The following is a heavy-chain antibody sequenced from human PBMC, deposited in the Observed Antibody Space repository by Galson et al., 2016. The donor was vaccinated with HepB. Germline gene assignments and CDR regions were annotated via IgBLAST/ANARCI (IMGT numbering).Heavy chain of an antibody. CDR2: FYSREGT. D-gene: IGHD3-16*01. V-gene: IGHV4-59*11. CDR3: AGLRGNTFVDS. J-gene: IGHJ4*02. CDR1: GVSITSHY. Sequence: SETLSLTCAVSGVSITSHYWSWIRQPPGKGLEWIGYFYSREGTSYNPSLKSRVIISVDTSSNQCSLNLSSVTAADTAVYYCAGLRGNTFVDSWGQGTLVTVSS.